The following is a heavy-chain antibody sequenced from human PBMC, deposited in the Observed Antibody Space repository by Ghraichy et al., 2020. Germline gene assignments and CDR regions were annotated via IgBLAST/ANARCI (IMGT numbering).Heavy chain of an antibody. CDR2: IHHSGST. CDR1: GGSISSGGYS. D-gene: IGHD4-17*01. J-gene: IGHJ5*02. CDR3: ARGHHDYGDYWFDP. Sequence: TLSLTCAVSGGSISSGGYSWSWIRQPPGKGLEWIGYIHHSGSTYYNPSLKSRVTISVDRSKNQFSLKLSSVTAADTAVYYCARGHHDYGDYWFDPWGQGTLVTVSS. V-gene: IGHV4-30-2*01.